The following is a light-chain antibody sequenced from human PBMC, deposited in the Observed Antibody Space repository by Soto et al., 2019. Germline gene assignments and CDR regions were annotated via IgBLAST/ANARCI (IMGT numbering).Light chain of an antibody. CDR2: GNY. CDR3: QSYDNSLSNYV. CDR1: SSNVGAGYD. Sequence: QSALTQPPSVSGAPGQRVTISCTGSSSNVGAGYDVHWYQQLPGTAPKLLIYGNYNRPSGVPDRFSDSKSGTSASLAITGLQAEDEVDYYCQSYDNSLSNYVFGTGTKVTVL. J-gene: IGLJ1*01. V-gene: IGLV1-40*01.